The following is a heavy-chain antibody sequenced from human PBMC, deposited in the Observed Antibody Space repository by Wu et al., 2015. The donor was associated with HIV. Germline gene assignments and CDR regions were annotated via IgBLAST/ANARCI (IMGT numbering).Heavy chain of an antibody. CDR3: AARAHYDSSAYYFDY. J-gene: IGHJ4*02. Sequence: QVQLVQSEVEVKKPGASVKVSCEASGYIFTSYYMHWVRQAPGQGLEWMGRINPSGGSTSYAQKFQGRVTMTRDTSTSTVYMELNSLRSEDTAVYYCAARAHYDSSAYYFDYWGQGTLVTVSS. V-gene: IGHV1-46*01. CDR1: GYIFTSYY. D-gene: IGHD3-22*01. CDR2: INPSGGST.